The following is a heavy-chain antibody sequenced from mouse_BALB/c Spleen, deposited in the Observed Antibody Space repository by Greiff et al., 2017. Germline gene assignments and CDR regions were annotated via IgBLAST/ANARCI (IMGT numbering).Heavy chain of an antibody. D-gene: IGHD2-1*01. CDR3: ARGPYGNYWYFDV. J-gene: IGHJ1*01. Sequence: EVQVVESGGGLVKPGGSLKLSCAASGFTFSSYAMSWVRQSPEKRLEWVAEISSGGSYTYYPDTVTGRFTISRDNAKNTLYLEMSSLRSEDTAMYYCARGPYGNYWYFDVWGAGTTVTVSS. CDR1: GFTFSSYA. V-gene: IGHV5-9-4*01. CDR2: ISSGGSYT.